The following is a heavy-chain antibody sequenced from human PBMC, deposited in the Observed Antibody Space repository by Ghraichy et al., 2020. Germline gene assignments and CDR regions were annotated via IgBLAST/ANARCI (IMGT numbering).Heavy chain of an antibody. J-gene: IGHJ6*02. CDR2: INSDGSST. CDR1: GFTFSSYW. CDR3: ARTYYYDSSGSRYGMDV. D-gene: IGHD3-22*01. V-gene: IGHV3-74*01. Sequence: GSLRLSCAASGFTFSSYWMHWVRQAPGKGLVWVSRINSDGSSTSYADSVKGRFTISRDNAKNTLYLQMNSLRAEDTAVYYCARTYYYDSSGSRYGMDVWGQGTTVTVSS.